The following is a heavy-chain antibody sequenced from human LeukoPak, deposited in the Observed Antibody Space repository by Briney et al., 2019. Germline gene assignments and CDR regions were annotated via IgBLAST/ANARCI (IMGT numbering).Heavy chain of an antibody. CDR1: GFTFRSYS. CDR3: ARAGRGWFGSMDV. V-gene: IGHV3-30*03. D-gene: IGHD3-10*01. CDR2: ISHHGSDE. Sequence: GGSLRLSCAASGFTFRSYSLNWVRLAPGKGLEWVALISHHGSDEYYAGSVKGRFSISRDNSRNTLYLQMNSLRAEDTAVYYCARAGRGWFGSMDVWGQGTTVTVSS. J-gene: IGHJ6*02.